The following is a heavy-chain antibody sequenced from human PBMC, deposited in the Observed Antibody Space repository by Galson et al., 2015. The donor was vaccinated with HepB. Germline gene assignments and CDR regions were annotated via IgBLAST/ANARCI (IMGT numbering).Heavy chain of an antibody. Sequence: QSGAEVKKPGESLKISCKGSGYRFDSFWIGWVRQKPGKGLEWMGIISPSDSESRYSRSFQGQVTISADRSISTAYLHWSSLKASDTAMYYCARVIGSFYGSGSYYRDYGMDVWGQGTTVTVSS. CDR3: ARVIGSFYGSGSYYRDYGMDV. J-gene: IGHJ6*02. D-gene: IGHD3-10*01. CDR1: GYRFDSFW. V-gene: IGHV5-51*01. CDR2: ISPSDSES.